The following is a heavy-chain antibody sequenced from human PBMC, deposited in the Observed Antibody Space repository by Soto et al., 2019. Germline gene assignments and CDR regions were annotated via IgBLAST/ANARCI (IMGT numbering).Heavy chain of an antibody. V-gene: IGHV3-23*01. D-gene: IGHD3-9*01. CDR2: ISGSGGST. CDR1: GFTFSSYA. Sequence: GGSLRLSCAAPGFTFSSYAMSWVRQAPGKGLEWVSAISGSGGSTYYADSVKGRFTISRDNSKNTLYLQRNSLRAEDTAVYYCAKDRNDIFTPHLLRYWGQGPLVTVSS. J-gene: IGHJ4*02. CDR3: AKDRNDIFTPHLLRY.